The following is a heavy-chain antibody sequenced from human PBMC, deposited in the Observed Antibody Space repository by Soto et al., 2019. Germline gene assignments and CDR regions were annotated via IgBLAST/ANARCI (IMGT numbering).Heavy chain of an antibody. CDR2: IYSAGST. D-gene: IGHD5-12*01. CDR3: ARALDGYNFIYEPT. Sequence: PRLSFAASGFTMKNNYLSWVGEAPWNGLEWVTVIYSAGSTYYSDSVKGRFSISRDNSKNTLYLQMNSLRAEETAVYYCARALDGYNFIYEPTWGRGTLVTVSS. V-gene: IGHV3-53*01. CDR1: GFTMKNNY. J-gene: IGHJ4*02.